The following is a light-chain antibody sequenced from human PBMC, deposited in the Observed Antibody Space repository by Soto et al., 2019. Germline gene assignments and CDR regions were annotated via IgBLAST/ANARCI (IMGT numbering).Light chain of an antibody. V-gene: IGLV2-8*01. CDR3: SSYAGSNNYV. CDR2: EVT. Sequence: QSALTQPASVSGSPGQSITISCTGTSNDIGTYNYVSWYQQHPGKAPKLIIYEVTKRPSGVPDRFSGSRSGNTASLTVSGLQGEDEADYYCSSYAGSNNYVFGTGTKLTVL. CDR1: SNDIGTYNY. J-gene: IGLJ1*01.